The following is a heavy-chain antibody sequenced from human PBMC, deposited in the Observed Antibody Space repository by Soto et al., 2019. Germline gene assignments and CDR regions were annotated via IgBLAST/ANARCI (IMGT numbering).Heavy chain of an antibody. CDR2: INPSGDFT. Sequence: QVQLVPSGAEVKKPGASVRVSCKASGYPFTGHYMHWVRQAPGQGLEWMGLINPSGDFTIYAPKFQGRVTMTRDTSTSTDYIELSSLRSEDTAVYYCARDNSVYDLTWWFDPWGQGTLGTVSS. J-gene: IGHJ5*02. V-gene: IGHV1-46*03. CDR3: ARDNSVYDLTWWFDP. CDR1: GYPFTGHY. D-gene: IGHD3-22*01.